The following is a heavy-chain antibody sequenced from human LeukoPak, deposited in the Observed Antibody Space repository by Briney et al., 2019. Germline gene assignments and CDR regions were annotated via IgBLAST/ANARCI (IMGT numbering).Heavy chain of an antibody. V-gene: IGHV3-23*01. Sequence: GGSLRLSCAASGFTFSSYAMSWVRQAPGKGLEWVSAIGGSGATTYYVDSVKGRFTISRDNSKNTLYLQINSLIAEDTAEYYCASSRWLRHFDYWGQGTLVTVSS. CDR1: GFTFSSYA. D-gene: IGHD5-12*01. J-gene: IGHJ4*02. CDR3: ASSRWLRHFDY. CDR2: IGGSGATT.